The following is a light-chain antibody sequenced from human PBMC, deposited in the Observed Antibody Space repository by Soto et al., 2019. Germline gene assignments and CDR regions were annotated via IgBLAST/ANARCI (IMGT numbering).Light chain of an antibody. CDR2: VNSDGSH. V-gene: IGLV4-69*01. CDR1: SGHSSYT. J-gene: IGLJ1*01. CDR3: QTWGTGIHV. Sequence: QPVLTQSPSASASLGASVKLTCTLSSGHSSYTIAWHQQQPEKGPRYLMRVNSDGSHRKGDGIPDRFSGSSSGAERYLTISSLQSEDEADYYCQTWGTGIHVLGSGTKVT.